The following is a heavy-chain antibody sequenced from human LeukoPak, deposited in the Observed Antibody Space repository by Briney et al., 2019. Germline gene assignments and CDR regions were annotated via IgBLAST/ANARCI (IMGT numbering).Heavy chain of an antibody. J-gene: IGHJ5*02. CDR2: IYYSGST. Sequence: SETLSLTCTVSGGSISSYYLSWIRQPPGKGLEWIGYIYYSGSTNYNPSLKSRVTISVDTSKNQFSLKLSSVTAADTAVYYCARHSSVYDSWFDPWGQGTLVTVSS. D-gene: IGHD5/OR15-5a*01. CDR3: ARHSSVYDSWFDP. CDR1: GGSISSYY. V-gene: IGHV4-59*08.